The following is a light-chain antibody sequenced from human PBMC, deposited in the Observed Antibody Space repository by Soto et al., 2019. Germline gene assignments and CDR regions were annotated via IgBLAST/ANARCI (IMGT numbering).Light chain of an antibody. V-gene: IGKV3-15*01. CDR3: HQYNAWPYT. CDR1: QSVSNN. CDR2: GAS. Sequence: EIVMTQSPATLSVSPGERATLSCRASQSVSNNLAWYQQKPGQAPRLLIYGASTRATGIPARFSARGSGTEFTLTISSLQSEDFAVFYCHQYNAWPYTFGQGTTL. J-gene: IGKJ2*01.